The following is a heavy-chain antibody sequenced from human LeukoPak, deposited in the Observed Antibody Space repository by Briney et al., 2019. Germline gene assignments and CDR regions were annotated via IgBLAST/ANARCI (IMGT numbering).Heavy chain of an antibody. J-gene: IGHJ4*02. CDR3: ARASSGYHLDY. CDR2: IYYSGSP. D-gene: IGHD3-22*01. V-gene: IGHV4-59*01. Sequence: SETLSLTCTVSGGSISTYYWSWIRQPPGKGLEWIGYIYYSGSPNYNPSLKSRVTISVDTSKNQFSLKLTSVTAADTAVYYCARASSGYHLDYWGQGTLVTVSS. CDR1: GGSISTYY.